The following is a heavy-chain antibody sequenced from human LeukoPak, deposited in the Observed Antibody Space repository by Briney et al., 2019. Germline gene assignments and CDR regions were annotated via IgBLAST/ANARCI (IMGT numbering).Heavy chain of an antibody. V-gene: IGHV3-23*01. Sequence: GGSLRLSCAASGFTFSSYGMSWVRQAPGKGLEWVSAISASGGSTYYADSVKGRFTISRDNSKNTLYLQMNSLRAEDTAVYYCARRGNYNDYWGQGTLVTVSS. J-gene: IGHJ4*02. CDR3: ARRGNYNDY. CDR2: ISASGGST. CDR1: GFTFSSYG. D-gene: IGHD3-10*01.